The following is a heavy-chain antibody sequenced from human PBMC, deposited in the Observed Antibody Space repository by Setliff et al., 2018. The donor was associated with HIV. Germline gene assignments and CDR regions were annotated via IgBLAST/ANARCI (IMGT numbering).Heavy chain of an antibody. CDR1: GFTLSNAW. V-gene: IGHV3-15*01. D-gene: IGHD2-21*01. CDR2: IRSKTDGGTT. J-gene: IGHJ4*02. Sequence: VTSGGSLRLSCAASGFTLSNAWISWVRQAPGKGLEWVGRIRSKTDGGTTNYAAPVKDRFTISRDDSKNTLYLQMSSLKTEDTAVYYCLVGGAIASWGQGTLVTAPQ. CDR3: LVGGAIAS.